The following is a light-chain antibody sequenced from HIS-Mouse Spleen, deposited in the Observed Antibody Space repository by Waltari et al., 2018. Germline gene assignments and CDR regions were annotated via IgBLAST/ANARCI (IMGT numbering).Light chain of an antibody. CDR3: AAWDDSLSGRV. V-gene: IGLV1-47*01. CDR1: SSNIGSNY. J-gene: IGLJ3*02. Sequence: QSVLTQPPSASGTPGQRVTISCSGSSSNIGSNYVYWYQQLPGTAPKRPIYRNNQGPAGVPDRFSGSQSGTSASLASSGLRSEDEADYYCAAWDDSLSGRVFGGGTKLTVL. CDR2: RNN.